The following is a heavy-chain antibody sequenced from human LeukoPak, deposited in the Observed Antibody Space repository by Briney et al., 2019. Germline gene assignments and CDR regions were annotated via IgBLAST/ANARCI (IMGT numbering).Heavy chain of an antibody. CDR2: ISGSGDST. CDR1: GFTFSNYA. J-gene: IGHJ4*02. D-gene: IGHD6-13*01. CDR3: AKLYSSSSRGGYY. V-gene: IGHV3-23*01. Sequence: GGSLRLSCAASGFTFSNYAMRWVRQAPGKGLEWVSGISGSGDSTYYADSVKGRFTISRDNSKNTLYLQMNSLRAEDTAVYYCAKLYSSSSRGGYYWGQGTLVTVSS.